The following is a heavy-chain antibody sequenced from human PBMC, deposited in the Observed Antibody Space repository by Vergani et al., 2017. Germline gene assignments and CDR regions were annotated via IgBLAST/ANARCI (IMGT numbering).Heavy chain of an antibody. V-gene: IGHV3-23*01. Sequence: VQLQQWGAGLLKPSETLSLTCAVYGGSFSGYYWSWIRQPPGKGLEWVSAISGSGGSTYYADSVKGRFTISRDNSKNTLYLQMNSLRAEDTAVYYCAKEGYNWNYGLYDYWGQGTLVTVSS. J-gene: IGHJ4*02. CDR1: GGSFSGYY. D-gene: IGHD1-7*01. CDR2: ISGSGGST. CDR3: AKEGYNWNYGLYDY.